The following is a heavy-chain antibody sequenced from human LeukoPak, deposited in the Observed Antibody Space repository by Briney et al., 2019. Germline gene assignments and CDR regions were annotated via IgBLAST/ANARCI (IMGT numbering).Heavy chain of an antibody. V-gene: IGHV3-64*01. CDR1: GFTFSSYA. D-gene: IGHD3-10*01. Sequence: GGSLRLSCAASGFTFSSYAMHWVRQAPGKGLEYVSAISSNGGSTYYANSVKGRFTISRDNSKNTLYLQMGSLRAEDMAVYYCARDRGGAAAVLYYFYYWGQGTLVTVSS. CDR3: ARDRGGAAAVLYYFYY. J-gene: IGHJ4*02. CDR2: ISSNGGST.